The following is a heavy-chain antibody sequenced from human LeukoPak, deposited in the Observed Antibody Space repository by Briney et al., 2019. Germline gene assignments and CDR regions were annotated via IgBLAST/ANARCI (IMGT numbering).Heavy chain of an antibody. Sequence: GGSLRLSCAASGFTFSSYWMSWVRQAPGKGLEWVANIKQDGSEKYYVDSVKGRFTISRDNAKDSLYLQMNSLRAEDTAVYYCAREYGAAGTMQDFDIWGQGTMVTVSS. CDR2: IKQDGSEK. CDR3: AREYGAAGTMQDFDI. J-gene: IGHJ3*02. D-gene: IGHD6-13*01. CDR1: GFTFSSYW. V-gene: IGHV3-7*01.